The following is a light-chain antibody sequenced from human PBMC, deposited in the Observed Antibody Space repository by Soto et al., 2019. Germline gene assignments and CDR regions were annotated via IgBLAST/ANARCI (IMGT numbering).Light chain of an antibody. J-gene: IGKJ2*01. CDR2: GAS. V-gene: IGKV3-20*01. CDR1: QSVSSSY. CDR3: QQSYSTPYT. Sequence: EIVLTQSPGTLSLSPGERATLCCRASQSVSSSYLAWYQQKPGQAPGLXIYGASSRATGIPDRFSGSGSGTDLTITISRLEPEDVETYDCQQSYSTPYTFGQGTKVDI.